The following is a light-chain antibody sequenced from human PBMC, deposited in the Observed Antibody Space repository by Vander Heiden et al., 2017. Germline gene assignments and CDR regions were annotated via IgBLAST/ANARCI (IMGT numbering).Light chain of an antibody. CDR1: QSISSY. J-gene: IGKJ4*01. CDR2: AAS. CDR3: QQSYNTPRLT. Sequence: EIQMTQSPSTLSASVEDRVTITCRASQSISSYFHWYQQEPREAPKLLIYAASSLRSRVPSRFSSSGSRADFTLTISSLQPEDFATYYCQQSYNTPRLTFGGGTKVEI. V-gene: IGKV1-39*01.